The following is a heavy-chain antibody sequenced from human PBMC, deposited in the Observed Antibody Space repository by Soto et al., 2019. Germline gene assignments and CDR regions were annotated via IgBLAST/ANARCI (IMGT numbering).Heavy chain of an antibody. D-gene: IGHD5-18*01. CDR2: IIPIFGTA. CDR3: AREPGYSYGSSYGMDV. J-gene: IGHJ6*02. V-gene: IGHV1-69*05. CDR1: GGTFSSYA. Sequence: QVQLVQSGAEVKKPGSSVKVSCKASGGTFSSYAISWVRQAPGQGLEWMGGIIPIFGTANYAQKFQGRVTITSDESTIPAYMELRSLRSEDTAVYYCAREPGYSYGSSYGMDVWGQGTTVTVSS.